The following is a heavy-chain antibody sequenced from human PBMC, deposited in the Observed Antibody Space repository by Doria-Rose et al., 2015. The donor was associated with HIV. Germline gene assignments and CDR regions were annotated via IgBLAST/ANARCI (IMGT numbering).Heavy chain of an antibody. CDR3: IRDGDHYDFDF. Sequence: QPGGSLRLTCAASGFTFSPHWMHWVRQTPGKGLVWVSRIKSDGSWKNYADSVKGRFTISRDNAKKMVFLQMNSLRVEDTAVYYCIRDGDHYDFDFWGQGTLVTVSS. D-gene: IGHD5-12*01. J-gene: IGHJ4*02. V-gene: IGHV3-74*01. CDR2: IKSDGSWK. CDR1: GFTFSPHW.